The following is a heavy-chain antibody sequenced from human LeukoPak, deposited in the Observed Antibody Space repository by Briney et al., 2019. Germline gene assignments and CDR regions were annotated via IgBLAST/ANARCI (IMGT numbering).Heavy chain of an antibody. Sequence: GGSLRLSCAASGFTFSSYWMSWVRQAPGEGLEWVANIKQDGTEKYYMDSVKGRFSISRDNAKNSLYLQMNTLRAEDTAVYYCARDVRPDYWGQGTLVTVST. J-gene: IGHJ4*02. CDR3: ARDVRPDY. V-gene: IGHV3-7*04. D-gene: IGHD6-6*01. CDR1: GFTFSSYW. CDR2: IKQDGTEK.